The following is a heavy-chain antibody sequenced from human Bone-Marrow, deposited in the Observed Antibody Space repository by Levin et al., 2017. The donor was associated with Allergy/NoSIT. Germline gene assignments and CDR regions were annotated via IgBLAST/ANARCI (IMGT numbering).Heavy chain of an antibody. CDR3: ARDIPGGSFGL. J-gene: IGHJ2*01. CDR2: ICYGGST. CDR1: GGSISSYC. Sequence: SETLSLTCTVSGGSISSYCWNWLRQPPGKRPEWLGYICYGGSTNYNPSLKSRVTISVDTSKNHFSLKLTSVTAADTAVYYCARDIPGGSFGLWGRGTLVTVSS. D-gene: IGHD1-26*01. V-gene: IGHV4-59*01.